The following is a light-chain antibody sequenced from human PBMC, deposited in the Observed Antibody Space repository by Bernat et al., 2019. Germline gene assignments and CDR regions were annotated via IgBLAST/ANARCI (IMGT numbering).Light chain of an antibody. Sequence: QSALTQPASVSGSPGQSITISCTGTSGDVGGYNYVSWYQQHPGKAPKLMIHDVSDRPSGVSDRFSGSKSGNTASLHISGLQAEDEADYYCGSCAGTPAPYVFGTGTKVTVL. CDR1: SGDVGGYNY. V-gene: IGLV2-14*03. CDR2: DVS. CDR3: GSCAGTPAPYV. J-gene: IGLJ1*01.